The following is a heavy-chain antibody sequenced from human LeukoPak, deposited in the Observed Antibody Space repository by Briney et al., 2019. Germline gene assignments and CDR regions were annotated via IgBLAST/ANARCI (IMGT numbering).Heavy chain of an antibody. CDR1: GGTFSSYA. CDR3: ARGNCSGGSCYFGWFDP. Sequence: SVKVSCKASGGTFSSYAISWVRQAPGQGLEWMGGIIPIFGTANYAQKFQGRVTITADESTSTAYMELSSLRSEDTAVYYCARGNCSGGSCYFGWFDPWGQGTLVTVSS. V-gene: IGHV1-69*13. CDR2: IIPIFGTA. J-gene: IGHJ5*02. D-gene: IGHD2-15*01.